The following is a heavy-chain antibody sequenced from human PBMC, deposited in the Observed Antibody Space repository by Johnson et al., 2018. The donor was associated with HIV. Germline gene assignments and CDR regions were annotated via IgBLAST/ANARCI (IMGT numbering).Heavy chain of an antibody. Sequence: VQLVESGGGEVQPGRSLRLSCAASGFTFSGYGMHWVRQAPGKGLEWVAAISSNGGSTYYADSVKGRFTISRDNSKNTLYLQMDSLRAEDMAVYYCTIPYYYDSGGYQWGQGTMVTVSS. V-gene: IGHV3-64*07. J-gene: IGHJ3*01. CDR1: GFTFSGYG. CDR2: ISSNGGST. D-gene: IGHD3-22*01. CDR3: TIPYYYDSGGYQ.